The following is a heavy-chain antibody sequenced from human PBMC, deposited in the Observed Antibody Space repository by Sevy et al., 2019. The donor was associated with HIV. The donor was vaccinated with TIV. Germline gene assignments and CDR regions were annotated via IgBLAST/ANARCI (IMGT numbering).Heavy chain of an antibody. V-gene: IGHV3-21*01. CDR1: GFTFSAST. D-gene: IGHD6-19*01. CDR2: ISSSGSYI. J-gene: IGHJ4*02. Sequence: GESLKISCAASGFTFSASTINWVRQAPGKGLEWISSISSSGSYIHYADSVKGRFTISRDNAKSSLYLHLNGLRAEDTAVYYCARGASVAGRGGFDFWGQGTLVTVSS. CDR3: ARGASVAGRGGFDF.